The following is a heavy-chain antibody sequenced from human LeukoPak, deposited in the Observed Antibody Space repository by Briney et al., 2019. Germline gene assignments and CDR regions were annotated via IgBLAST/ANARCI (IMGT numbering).Heavy chain of an antibody. Sequence: GGSLRLSCAASGFTFSDYEMNWVRQAPGKGLEWVSYISRSSSTIYYADSVKGRFTISRDNAKNSLYLQINSLRAEDTAVYYCARGMATIDGYYMDVWGKGTTVTVSS. CDR3: ARGMATIDGYYMDV. D-gene: IGHD5-24*01. CDR2: ISRSSSTI. V-gene: IGHV3-48*03. J-gene: IGHJ6*03. CDR1: GFTFSDYE.